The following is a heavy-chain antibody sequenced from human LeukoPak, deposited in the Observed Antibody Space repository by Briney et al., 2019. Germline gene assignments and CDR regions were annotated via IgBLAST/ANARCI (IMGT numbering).Heavy chain of an antibody. D-gene: IGHD3-3*01. CDR2: IKQDGSEK. CDR1: GFSFSDYG. CDR3: ARARFLEWSSFDY. Sequence: PGGSLRLSCGASGFSFSDYGMHWVRQAPGKGLEWVANIKQDGSEKYYVDSVKGRFTISRVNAKNSLYLQMNSLRAEDTAVYYCARARFLEWSSFDYWGQGTLVTVSS. J-gene: IGHJ4*02. V-gene: IGHV3-7*01.